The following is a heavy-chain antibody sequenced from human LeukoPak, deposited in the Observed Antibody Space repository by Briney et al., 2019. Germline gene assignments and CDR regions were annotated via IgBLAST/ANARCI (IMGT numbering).Heavy chain of an antibody. V-gene: IGHV4-38-2*01. CDR3: ASTDSSGYYSYYFDY. CDR2: IYHSGST. D-gene: IGHD3-22*01. J-gene: IGHJ4*02. Sequence: PSETLSLTCAVSGYSISSGYYWGWIRQPPGKGLEWIGSIYHSGSTCYNPSLKSRVTISVDTSKNQFSLKLSSVTAADTAVYYCASTDSSGYYSYYFDYWGQGTLVTVSS. CDR1: GYSISSGYY.